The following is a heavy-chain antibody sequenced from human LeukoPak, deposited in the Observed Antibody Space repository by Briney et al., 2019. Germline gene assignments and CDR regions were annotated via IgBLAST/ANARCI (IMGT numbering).Heavy chain of an antibody. J-gene: IGHJ4*02. D-gene: IGHD2/OR15-2a*01. CDR1: GYSISSGYY. V-gene: IGHV4-4*07. CDR2: IYTSGST. Sequence: MASETLSLTCTVSGYSISSGYYWSWIRQPAGKGLEWIGRIYTSGSTNYNPSLKSRVTVSVDTSKNQFSLKLSSVTAADTAVYYCARDSIDSTSYSWDYWGQGTLVTVSS. CDR3: ARDSIDSTSYSWDY.